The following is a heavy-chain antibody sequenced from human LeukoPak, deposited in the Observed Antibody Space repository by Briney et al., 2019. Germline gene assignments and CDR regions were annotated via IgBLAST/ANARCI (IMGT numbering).Heavy chain of an antibody. J-gene: IGHJ4*02. V-gene: IGHV4-34*01. CDR1: GGSFSGYY. D-gene: IGHD6-19*01. Sequence: SETLSLTCAVYGGSFSGYYWSWIRQPPGKGLEWIGEINHSGSTNYNPSLKSRVTISVDTSKNQFSLKLSSVTAADTAVYYCARHLRSGWPYYWGQGTLVTVSS. CDR3: ARHLRSGWPYY. CDR2: INHSGST.